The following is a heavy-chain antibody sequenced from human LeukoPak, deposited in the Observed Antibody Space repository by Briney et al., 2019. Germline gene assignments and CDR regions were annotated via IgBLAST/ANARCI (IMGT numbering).Heavy chain of an antibody. CDR1: GFTFSNYS. CDR2: ISSSSNSI. Sequence: GGSLRLSCAASGFTFSNYSMNWVRQAPGKGLEWVSSISSSSNSIYYADSVKGRFTISRDNAKNSLYLQMISLRAEDTAVYYCARGGGGVYCTNGVCYDGGFDYWGQGTQVTVSS. J-gene: IGHJ4*02. CDR3: ARGGGGVYCTNGVCYDGGFDY. D-gene: IGHD2-8*01. V-gene: IGHV3-21*01.